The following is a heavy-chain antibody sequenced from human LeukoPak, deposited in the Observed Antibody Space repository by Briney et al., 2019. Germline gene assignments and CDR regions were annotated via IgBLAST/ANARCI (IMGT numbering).Heavy chain of an antibody. D-gene: IGHD3-3*01. CDR1: GYSISSGYY. V-gene: IGHV4-38-2*01. Sequence: PSETLSLNCSVSGYSISSGYYWGWIRQPPGKGLEWIGIMYHSGRAYYNPSLKSRVTISIDTSKNQLSLKLTSVTAADTAVYFCARAVAHISIIRLEWYFDEWGQGTLATVSS. J-gene: IGHJ4*02. CDR2: MYHSGRA. CDR3: ARAVAHISIIRLEWYFDE.